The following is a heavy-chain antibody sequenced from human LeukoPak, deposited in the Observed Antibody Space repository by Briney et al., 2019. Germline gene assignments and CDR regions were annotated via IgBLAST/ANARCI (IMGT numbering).Heavy chain of an antibody. CDR1: GFTFSSYW. J-gene: IGHJ6*03. CDR3: ARVYYYGSGSHLYYMDV. Sequence: PGGSLRLSCAASGFTFSSYWMHWVRQAPGKGLVWVSCINSDGSSTSYADSVKGRFTISRDNAKNTLYLQMNSLRAEDTAVYYCARVYYYGSGSHLYYMDVWGKGTTVTISS. D-gene: IGHD3-10*01. CDR2: INSDGSST. V-gene: IGHV3-74*01.